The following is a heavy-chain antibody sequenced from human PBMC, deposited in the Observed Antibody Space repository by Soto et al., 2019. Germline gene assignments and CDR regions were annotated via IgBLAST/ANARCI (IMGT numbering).Heavy chain of an antibody. Sequence: QVQLVQSGAEVKKPGSSVKVSCKASGGTFSRYTINWVRQAPGQGLEWMGRIIPIAAIANYTQKFQGRVTITVDKSSTTAYMELSSLRSDDTAMYYCARGSTIVRGAPSWFDPWGQGTLVTVSS. CDR1: GGTFSRYT. V-gene: IGHV1-69*02. CDR3: ARGSTIVRGAPSWFDP. J-gene: IGHJ5*02. CDR2: IIPIAAIA. D-gene: IGHD3-10*01.